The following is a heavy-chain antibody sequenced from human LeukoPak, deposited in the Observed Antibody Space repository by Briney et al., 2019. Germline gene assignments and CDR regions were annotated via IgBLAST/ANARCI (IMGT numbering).Heavy chain of an antibody. CDR3: ARWHSSSWSDY. CDR2: INPSGGST. CDR1: GYTXTSYY. V-gene: IGHV1-46*01. J-gene: IGHJ4*02. Sequence: ASVKVSCKASGYTXTSYYMHWVRRAPGQGLEWMGIINPSGGSTSYAQKFQGRVTMTRDTSTSTVYMELSSLRSEDTAVYYCARWHSSSWSDYWGQGTMVTVSS. D-gene: IGHD6-13*01.